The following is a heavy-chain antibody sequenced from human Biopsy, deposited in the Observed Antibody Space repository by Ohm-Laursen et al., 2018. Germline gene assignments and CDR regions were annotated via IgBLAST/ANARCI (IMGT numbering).Heavy chain of an antibody. V-gene: IGHV4-4*07. CDR2: IYPGGST. Sequence: SDTLSLTCNVSGGDINNYYWSWIRQPAGKGLEWIGRIYPGGSTNYNPSPKSRVTMSVDTSKKQPSLRLRFVTAADTAMYYCASVVLGPTNDAFDLWGQGTMVVVSS. D-gene: IGHD3-22*01. CDR3: ASVVLGPTNDAFDL. J-gene: IGHJ3*01. CDR1: GGDINNYY.